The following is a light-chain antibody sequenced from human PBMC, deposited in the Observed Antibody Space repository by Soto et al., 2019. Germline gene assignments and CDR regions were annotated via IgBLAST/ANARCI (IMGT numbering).Light chain of an antibody. V-gene: IGKV3-15*01. J-gene: IGKJ5*01. CDR3: HQYNKWPSIT. Sequence: EIVMTQSPATLSVSPGERATRSCRSSHSVRSDLAWYQQNPGQSPRLLICDASTRATGIPARFSGSGSGTEFTLTISNLQSEDFAVYYRHQYNKWPSITFGQGTRLEI. CDR2: DAS. CDR1: HSVRSD.